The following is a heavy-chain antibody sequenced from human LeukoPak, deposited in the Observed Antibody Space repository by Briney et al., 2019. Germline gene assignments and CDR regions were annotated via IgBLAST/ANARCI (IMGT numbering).Heavy chain of an antibody. J-gene: IGHJ5*02. CDR3: ARDDYGDYVGGVFAWFDP. D-gene: IGHD4-17*01. CDR2: ISSSGSTI. Sequence: PGGSLRLSCAASGFTFSSYEMNWVRQAPGKGLEWVSYISSSGSTIYYADSVKGRFTISRDNAKNSLYLQMNSLRAEDTAVYYCARDDYGDYVGGVFAWFDPWGQGTLVTVSS. CDR1: GFTFSSYE. V-gene: IGHV3-48*03.